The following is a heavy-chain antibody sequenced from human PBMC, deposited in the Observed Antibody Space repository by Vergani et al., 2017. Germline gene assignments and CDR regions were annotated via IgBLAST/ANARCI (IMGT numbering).Heavy chain of an antibody. CDR1: GFTFIQYG. CDR3: ARDLRLLYNRFDP. Sequence: QVQLVESGGGVVQPGRSLRFSCAASGFTFIQYGMHWVRQAPGKGLEWVAVTWYDGNNKQYADSVKGRFTISRDNSKSTMYLQMNSLRDEDTGVYYCARDLRLLYNRFDPWGQGTLVTVSS. CDR2: TWYDGNNK. D-gene: IGHD1-14*01. V-gene: IGHV3-33*01. J-gene: IGHJ5*02.